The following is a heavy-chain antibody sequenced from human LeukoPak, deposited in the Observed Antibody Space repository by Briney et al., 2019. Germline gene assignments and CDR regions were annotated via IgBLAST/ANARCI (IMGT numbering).Heavy chain of an antibody. D-gene: IGHD3-3*01. V-gene: IGHV4-31*03. CDR2: IYYNGST. CDR1: GGSISSGGYY. Sequence: SQTLSLTCTVSGGSISSGGYYWSWIRQHPGKGLEWIGYIYYNGSTYYNPSLKSRVTISVDTSKNQFSLKLSSVTAADTAVYYCARQYDFWSGVNWFDPWGQGTLVTVSS. CDR3: ARQYDFWSGVNWFDP. J-gene: IGHJ5*02.